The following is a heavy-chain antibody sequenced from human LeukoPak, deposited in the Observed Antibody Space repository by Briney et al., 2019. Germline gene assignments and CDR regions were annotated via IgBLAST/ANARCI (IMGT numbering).Heavy chain of an antibody. J-gene: IGHJ6*03. D-gene: IGHD1-7*01. CDR2: IYYSGST. CDR3: ARASTGTTFFYSYYMDV. CDR1: GGSISSYY. V-gene: IGHV4-59*12. Sequence: SETLSLTCTVSGGSISSYYWSWIRQPPGKGLEWIGYIYYSGSTNYNPSLKSRVTISVDTSKNQFSLKLSSVTAADTAVYYCARASTGTTFFYSYYMDVWGKGTTVTVSS.